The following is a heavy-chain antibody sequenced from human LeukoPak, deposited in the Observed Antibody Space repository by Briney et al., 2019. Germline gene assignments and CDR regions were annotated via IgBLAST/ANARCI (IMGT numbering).Heavy chain of an antibody. V-gene: IGHV3-23*01. CDR3: ARRGVVIRVILVGFHKEAYYFDS. Sequence: GGSLRLSCAVSGITLSNYGMSLVRPAPGKGLGWVAGIRDSAGKTNYADSVKGLFIFSRDSPKNTLYLQMNSLRAEDTAVYFCARRGVVIRVILVGFHKEAYYFDSWGQGALVTVSS. D-gene: IGHD3-22*01. CDR2: IRDSAGKT. CDR1: GITLSNYG. J-gene: IGHJ4*02.